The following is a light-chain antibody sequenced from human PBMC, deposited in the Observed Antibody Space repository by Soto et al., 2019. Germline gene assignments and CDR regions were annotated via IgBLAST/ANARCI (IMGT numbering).Light chain of an antibody. CDR1: QSVSYN. V-gene: IGKV3-15*01. CDR2: GAT. CDR3: QQYKNWPRT. Sequence: EIEMTQSPATLSVSPGERATLSCRASQSVSYNLAWYQHKPGQAPRLLIHGATTRATGIPARFSGSGSGTELTITISSLQSEDFEVYYCQQYKNWPRTFGQGTKVDIK. J-gene: IGKJ1*01.